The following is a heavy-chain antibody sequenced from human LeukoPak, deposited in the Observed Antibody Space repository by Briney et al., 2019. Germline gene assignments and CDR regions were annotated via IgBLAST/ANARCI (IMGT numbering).Heavy chain of an antibody. CDR2: IYYSGST. CDR1: GGSISSYY. Sequence: PSETLSLSCAVSGGSISSYYWNWIRQPPGKGLEWIGYIYYSGSTNYNPSLKSQVTISLDTSRNQFSLKLNSVTAADTAVYYCAKSNGYGLVDIWGQGTMVTVSS. J-gene: IGHJ3*02. CDR3: AKSNGYGLVDI. D-gene: IGHD3-10*01. V-gene: IGHV4-59*12.